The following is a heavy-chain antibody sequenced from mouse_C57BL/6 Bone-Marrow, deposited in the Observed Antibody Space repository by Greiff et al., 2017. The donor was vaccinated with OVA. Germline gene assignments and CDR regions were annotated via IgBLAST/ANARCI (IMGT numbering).Heavy chain of an antibody. CDR3: ARRRWLGLAY. D-gene: IGHD2-2*01. J-gene: IGHJ3*01. V-gene: IGHV1-82*01. CDR2: IYPGDGDT. Sequence: QVQLKESGPELVKPGASVKISCKASGYAFSSSWMNWVKQRPGKGLEWIGRIYPGDGDTNYNGKFKGKATLTADKYSSTAYMQLSSLTSEDSAVYFCARRRWLGLAYWGQGTLVTVSA. CDR1: GYAFSSSW.